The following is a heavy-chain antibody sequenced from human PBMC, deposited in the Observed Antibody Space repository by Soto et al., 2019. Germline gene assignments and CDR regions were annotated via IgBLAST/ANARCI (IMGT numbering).Heavy chain of an antibody. CDR1: GGAFSSYA. J-gene: IGHJ2*01. Sequence: QVQLVQSGAEVKKPGSSVKVSCKASGGAFSSYAISWVRQAPAQGLEWMGGNLPLFNISNYAQKFQGRVTITADEPTSTAYMDLSNLTSEDTAVYYCARRRLGYGSWYFDLWCRGTLITVSS. CDR2: NLPLFNIS. CDR3: ARRRLGYGSWYFDL. V-gene: IGHV1-69*01. D-gene: IGHD3-10*01.